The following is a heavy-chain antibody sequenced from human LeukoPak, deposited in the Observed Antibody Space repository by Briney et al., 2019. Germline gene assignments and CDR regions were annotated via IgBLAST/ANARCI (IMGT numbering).Heavy chain of an antibody. CDR2: IYYSGST. V-gene: IGHV4-59*01. J-gene: IGHJ4*02. CDR1: GGSISSYY. D-gene: IGHD3-10*01. Sequence: SETLSLTCTVSGGSISSYYWSWIRQPPGKGLEWIGYIYYSGSTNYNPSLKSRVTISVDTSKNQFSLKLSSVTAADTAVYYRARDPLGTGIDYWGQGTLVTVSS. CDR3: ARDPLGTGIDY.